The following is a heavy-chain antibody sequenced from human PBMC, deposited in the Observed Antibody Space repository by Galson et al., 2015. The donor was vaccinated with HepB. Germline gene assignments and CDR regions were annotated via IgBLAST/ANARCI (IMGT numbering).Heavy chain of an antibody. D-gene: IGHD6-19*01. Sequence: ETLSLTCTVSGGSISSYYWSWIRQPPGKGLEWIGYIYYSGSTNYNPSLKSRVTISVDTSKNQFSLKLSSVTAADTAVYYCARHAFLAVAWEFFDYWGQGTLVTVSS. V-gene: IGHV4-59*08. J-gene: IGHJ4*02. CDR2: IYYSGST. CDR1: GGSISSYY. CDR3: ARHAFLAVAWEFFDY.